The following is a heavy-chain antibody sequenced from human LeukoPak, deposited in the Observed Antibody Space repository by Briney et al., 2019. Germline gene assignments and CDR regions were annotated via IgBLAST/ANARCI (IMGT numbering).Heavy chain of an antibody. V-gene: IGHV4-34*01. J-gene: IGHJ4*02. CDR2: INHSGST. Sequence: SETLSLACAVYGGSFSGYYWSWIRQPPGKGLEWIGEINHSGSTNYNPSLKSRVTISVDKSKNQFSLKLSSVTAADTAVYYCARGGEGIWKYRPPHFDYWGQGTLVTVSS. D-gene: IGHD1-7*01. CDR3: ARGGEGIWKYRPPHFDY. CDR1: GGSFSGYY.